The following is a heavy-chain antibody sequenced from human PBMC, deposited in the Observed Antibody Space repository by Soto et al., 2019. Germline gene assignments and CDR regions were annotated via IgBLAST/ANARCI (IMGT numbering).Heavy chain of an antibody. V-gene: IGHV3-30-3*01. Sequence: QVHLVESGGGVVQPGSSLRLSCAASEFTFRIFAMHWLRQSPGKGLEWVAVISYDGSRKADSVKGRFTVSRDNSWNTLYLQINSLRAEDTAIYYCARGDREDIEEVVGVRPGEDSMDVWGQGTTVTVSS. CDR2: ISYDGSRK. D-gene: IGHD1-26*01. J-gene: IGHJ6*02. CDR3: ARGDREDIEEVVGVRPGEDSMDV. CDR1: EFTFRIFA.